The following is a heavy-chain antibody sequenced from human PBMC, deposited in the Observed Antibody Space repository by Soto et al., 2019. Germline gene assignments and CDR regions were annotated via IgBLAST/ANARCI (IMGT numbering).Heavy chain of an antibody. J-gene: IGHJ3*02. V-gene: IGHV3-30-3*01. CDR3: ARIVDYDFWSGYRAHFDI. D-gene: IGHD3-3*01. CDR1: GFTFSSYA. Sequence: GGSLRLSCAASGFTFSSYAMHWVRQAPGKGLEWVANISQDGSNKYYADSVKGRFTISRDNAKNSLYLQMNSLRAEDTAVYYCARIVDYDFWSGYRAHFDIWGQGTMVTVSS. CDR2: ISQDGSNK.